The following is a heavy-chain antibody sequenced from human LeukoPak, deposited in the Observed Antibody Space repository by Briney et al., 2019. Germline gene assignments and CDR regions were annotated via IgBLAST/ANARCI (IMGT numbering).Heavy chain of an antibody. Sequence: PGGSLRLSCAASGFTFSSYEMNCVRQAPGKGLEWVSYISSSGSTIYYADSVKGRFTISRDNAKNSLYLRMNSLRDEDTAIYYCERDPYNENYGDFYYYYMDVWGKGTTVTISS. J-gene: IGHJ6*03. CDR2: ISSSGSTI. CDR1: GFTFSSYE. D-gene: IGHD3-16*01. V-gene: IGHV3-48*03. CDR3: ERDPYNENYGDFYYYYMDV.